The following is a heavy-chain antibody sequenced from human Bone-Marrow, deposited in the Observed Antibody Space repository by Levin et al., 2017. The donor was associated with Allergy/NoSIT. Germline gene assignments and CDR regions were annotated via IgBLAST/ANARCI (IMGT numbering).Heavy chain of an antibody. D-gene: IGHD6-13*01. Sequence: SETLSLTCTVSGGSISSYYWSWIRQPPGKGLEWIGYIYYSGSTNYNPSLKSRVTISVDTSKNQFSLKLSSVTAADTAVYYCARYTAAGTTNLPTYYYYMDVWGKGTTVTVSS. CDR2: IYYSGST. CDR3: ARYTAAGTTNLPTYYYYMDV. V-gene: IGHV4-59*01. CDR1: GGSISSYY. J-gene: IGHJ6*03.